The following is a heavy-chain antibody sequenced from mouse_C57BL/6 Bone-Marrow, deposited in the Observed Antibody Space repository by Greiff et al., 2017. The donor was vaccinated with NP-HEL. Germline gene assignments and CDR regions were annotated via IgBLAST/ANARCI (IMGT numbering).Heavy chain of an antibody. CDR2: IDPSDSYT. V-gene: IGHV1-69*01. D-gene: IGHD2-4*01. CDR1: GYTFTSYW. J-gene: IGHJ4*01. Sequence: QVQLKESGAELVMPGASVKLSCKASGYTFTSYWMHWVKQRPGQGLEWIGEIDPSDSYTNYNQKFKGKSTLTVDKSASTAYMQLISLTAEDSAVYYCARVDYDYDYAMDYWGQGTSVTVSS. CDR3: ARVDYDYDYAMDY.